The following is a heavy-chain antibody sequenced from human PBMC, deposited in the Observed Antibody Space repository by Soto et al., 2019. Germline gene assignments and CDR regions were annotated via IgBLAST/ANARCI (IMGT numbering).Heavy chain of an antibody. CDR3: ARGLKNYYAMDV. D-gene: IGHD3-16*01. Sequence: GGSLRLSCAASGFTFNSYWMHWVRQAPGKGLVWVSRLNSDGSSKYYGDSMKGRFTISRDNAENTVYLQMNSLRDEDTAVYFCARGLKNYYAMDVWGQGTTGTVSS. CDR2: LNSDGSSK. CDR1: GFTFNSYW. V-gene: IGHV3-74*01. J-gene: IGHJ6*02.